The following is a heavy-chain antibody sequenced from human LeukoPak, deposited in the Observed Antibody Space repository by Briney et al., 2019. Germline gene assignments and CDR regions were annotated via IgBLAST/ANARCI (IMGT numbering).Heavy chain of an antibody. Sequence: SETLSLTCTVSGGSISSSSYYWGWIRQPPGKGLEWIGSIYYSGSTYYNPSLKSRVTISVDTSKNQFSLKLSSVTAADTAVYYCARRSAHGYGHNWFDPWGQGTLVTVSS. V-gene: IGHV4-39*01. D-gene: IGHD5-12*01. CDR2: IYYSGST. J-gene: IGHJ5*02. CDR3: ARRSAHGYGHNWFDP. CDR1: GGSISSSSYY.